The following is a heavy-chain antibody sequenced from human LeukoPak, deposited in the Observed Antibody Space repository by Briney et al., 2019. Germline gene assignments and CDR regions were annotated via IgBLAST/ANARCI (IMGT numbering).Heavy chain of an antibody. J-gene: IGHJ4*02. D-gene: IGHD5-18*01. V-gene: IGHV3-23*01. CDR1: SFIFTNYA. CDR2: VSGRSGRT. CDR3: AKDQRGLYSYGYDY. Sequence: GVSLRLSCPASSFIFTNYATSWVRQPPVKNMDRVSVVSGRSGRTYYADSVRGRFTISRDNSKDTLYLQTTSLRAEDTAIYYCAKDQRGLYSYGYDYWGQGTLVTVSS.